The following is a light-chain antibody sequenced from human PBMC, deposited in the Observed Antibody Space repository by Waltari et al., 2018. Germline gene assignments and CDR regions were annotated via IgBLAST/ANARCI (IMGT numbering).Light chain of an antibody. V-gene: IGLV3-25*03. Sequence: ELTQPPSVSVSPGQTARITRSGASFPRRHVYWYQRKPGQAPVLVIYKDKERPSGSPERFSGSSSGSTVTLTITGVQAEDEADFYCQSVDFRSPWHVLFGGGTKLTV. CDR2: KDK. CDR1: SFPRRH. J-gene: IGLJ2*01. CDR3: QSVDFRSPWHVL.